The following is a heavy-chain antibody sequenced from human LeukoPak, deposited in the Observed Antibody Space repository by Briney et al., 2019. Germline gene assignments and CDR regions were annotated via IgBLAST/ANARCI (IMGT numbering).Heavy chain of an antibody. Sequence: ASVKVSCKASGYTFTSYDINCVRQAPGQGPEWMGWMNPNIGSTGYAQKFQGRVTMTRDTSISTAYMELSSLRPEDTAVYYCARWVPAPGFDPWGQGTLVTVSS. CDR1: GYTFTSYD. J-gene: IGHJ5*02. CDR3: ARWVPAPGFDP. CDR2: MNPNIGST. V-gene: IGHV1-8*01.